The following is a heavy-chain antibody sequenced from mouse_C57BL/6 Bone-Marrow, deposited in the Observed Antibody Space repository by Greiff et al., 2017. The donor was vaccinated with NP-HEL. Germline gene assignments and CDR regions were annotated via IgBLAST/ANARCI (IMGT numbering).Heavy chain of an antibody. CDR1: GYTFTSYW. CDR3: ARSWGYYSNSFAF. J-gene: IGHJ3*01. Sequence: QVQLQQSGAELAKPGASVKLSCKASGYTFTSYWMHWVKQRPGQGLEWIGYINPRSGNTKYNQKFKDKATLTADKSSSTAYMQLSSLTYDDTAIYYGARSWGYYSNSFAFWGQGTLVTVSA. V-gene: IGHV1-7*01. D-gene: IGHD2-5*01. CDR2: INPRSGNT.